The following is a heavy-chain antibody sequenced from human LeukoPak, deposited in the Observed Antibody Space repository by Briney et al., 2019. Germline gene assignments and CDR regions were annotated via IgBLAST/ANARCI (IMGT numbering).Heavy chain of an antibody. V-gene: IGHV3-23*01. CDR1: GFTFSSYA. CDR3: AKDKDDSSGYYYDGDAFDI. Sequence: GGSLRLPCAASGFTFSSYAMSWVRQAPGKGLEWVSAISGSGGSTYYADSVKSRFTISRDNSKNTLYLQMNSLRAEDTAVYYCAKDKDDSSGYYYDGDAFDIWGQGTMVTVSS. J-gene: IGHJ3*02. CDR2: ISGSGGST. D-gene: IGHD3-22*01.